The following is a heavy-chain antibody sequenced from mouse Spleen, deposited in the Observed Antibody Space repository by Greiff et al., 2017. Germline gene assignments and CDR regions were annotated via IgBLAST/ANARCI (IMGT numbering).Heavy chain of an antibody. V-gene: IGHV1-19*01. D-gene: IGHD1-2*01. CDR1: GYTFTDYY. J-gene: IGHJ4*01. CDR2: INPYNGGT. CDR3: ARGKTTATDAMDY. Sequence: EVQLQQSGPVLVKPGASVKMSCKASGYTFTDYYMNWVKQSHGKSLEWIGVINPYNGGTSYNQKFKGKATLTVDKSSSTAYMELNSLTSEDSAVYYCARGKTTATDAMDYWGQGTSVTVSS.